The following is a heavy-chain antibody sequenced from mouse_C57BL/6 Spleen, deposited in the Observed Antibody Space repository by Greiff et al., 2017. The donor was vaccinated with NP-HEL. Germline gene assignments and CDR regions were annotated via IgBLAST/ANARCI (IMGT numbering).Heavy chain of an antibody. D-gene: IGHD1-1*01. CDR3: ARGYYGSSPSLAY. Sequence: EVQLQQSGAELVKPGASVKLSCTASGFNITDYYMHWVKQRTEQGLEWIGRIDPEVGGTKYAPKFQGKATFTADTSSNTAYLQLSSLTSEDTAVYYCARGYYGSSPSLAYWGQGTLVTVSA. CDR2: IDPEVGGT. J-gene: IGHJ3*01. V-gene: IGHV14-2*01. CDR1: GFNITDYY.